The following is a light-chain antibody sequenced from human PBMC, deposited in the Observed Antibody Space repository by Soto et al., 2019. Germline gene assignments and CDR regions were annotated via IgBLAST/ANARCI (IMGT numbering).Light chain of an antibody. Sequence: EIVKTKYPATLSVSPGERATLSCRASQSVSSNLAWYQQKPGQAPRLLIYGASTRATGIPARFSGSGSGTEFTLTISSLQSEDFAVYYCQQYNNWPLTFGGGTKVEIK. CDR3: QQYNNWPLT. CDR1: QSVSSN. J-gene: IGKJ4*01. CDR2: GAS. V-gene: IGKV3-15*01.